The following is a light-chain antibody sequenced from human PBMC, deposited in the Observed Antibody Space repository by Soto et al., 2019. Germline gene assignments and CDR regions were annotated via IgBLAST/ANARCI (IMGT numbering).Light chain of an antibody. V-gene: IGKV3-15*01. Sequence: EKVITLSPATLSVSPGERATLSCRASQSVSSNLAWYQQKPGQAPRLLIYGASTRATGIPARFSGSGSGTEFTLTISSLQSEDFTVDYCQLYNNWSWTFGQGTKVDI. J-gene: IGKJ1*01. CDR1: QSVSSN. CDR3: QLYNNWSWT. CDR2: GAS.